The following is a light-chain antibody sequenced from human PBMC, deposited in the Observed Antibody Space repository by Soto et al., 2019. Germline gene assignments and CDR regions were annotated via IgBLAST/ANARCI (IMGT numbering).Light chain of an antibody. CDR3: QQFSSYPLT. V-gene: IGKV3-20*01. Sequence: VLTQSLGTVSLSSGEIATLSCSASQTFRNNYLAWYLQKPGQAPRLLIYDASSRATGIPDRFSGGGSGTDFTLTISRLEPEDVAVYYCQQFSSYPLTCGGGTKGDI. CDR1: QTFRNNY. J-gene: IGKJ4*01. CDR2: DAS.